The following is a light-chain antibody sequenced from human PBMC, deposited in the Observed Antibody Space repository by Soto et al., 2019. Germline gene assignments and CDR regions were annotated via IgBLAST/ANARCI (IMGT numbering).Light chain of an antibody. V-gene: IGKV4-1*01. CDR3: QQYYNTPYT. Sequence: DIVMTQSPDFLAVSLGERATITCKSSQNVLYRSSNKSYLAWYQQRPGQPPRLLLYWASTRESGVPDRFVGRGSETDFTLTISSLQTGDAAIYHCQQYYNTPYTFGQGTTLEIK. CDR2: WAS. J-gene: IGKJ2*01. CDR1: QNVLYRSSNKSY.